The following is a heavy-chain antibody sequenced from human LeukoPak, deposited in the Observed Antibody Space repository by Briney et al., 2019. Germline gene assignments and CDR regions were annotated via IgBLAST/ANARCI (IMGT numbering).Heavy chain of an antibody. D-gene: IGHD1-26*01. Sequence: ASVKVSCKASGYTFTGYYMHWVRQAPGQGLEWMGWINPNSGGTNYAQKLQGRVTMTTDTSTSTAYMELRSLRSDDTAVYYCARAAGGGSYSFDYWGQGTLVTVSS. V-gene: IGHV1-2*02. J-gene: IGHJ4*02. CDR2: INPNSGGT. CDR3: ARAAGGGSYSFDY. CDR1: GYTFTGYY.